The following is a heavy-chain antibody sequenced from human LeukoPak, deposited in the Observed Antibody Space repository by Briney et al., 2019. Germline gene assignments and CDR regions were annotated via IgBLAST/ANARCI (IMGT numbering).Heavy chain of an antibody. CDR3: ASFVAGIGWFDP. CDR2: ISSSSSTI. J-gene: IGHJ5*02. V-gene: IGHV3-48*01. Sequence: PGGSLRLSCTGSGFTFSSYSMNWVRQAPGKGLEWVSYISSSSSTIYYADSVKGRFTISRDNAKNSLYLQMNSLRAEDTAVYYCASFVAGIGWFDPWGQGTLVTVSS. CDR1: GFTFSSYS. D-gene: IGHD6-13*01.